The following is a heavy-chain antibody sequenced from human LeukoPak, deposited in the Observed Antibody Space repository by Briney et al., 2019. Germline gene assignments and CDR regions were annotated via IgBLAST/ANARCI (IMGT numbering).Heavy chain of an antibody. D-gene: IGHD6-19*01. CDR3: ARASTFYSSGWPQTVGGLDY. CDR1: GFTFSSYA. V-gene: IGHV3-30-3*01. J-gene: IGHJ4*02. CDR2: ISYDGSNK. Sequence: PGRSLRLSCAASGFTFSSYAMHWVRQAPGKGLEWVAVISYDGSNKYYADSVKGRFTISRDNSKNTLYLQMNSLRAEDTAVYYCARASTFYSSGWPQTVGGLDYWGQGTLVTVSS.